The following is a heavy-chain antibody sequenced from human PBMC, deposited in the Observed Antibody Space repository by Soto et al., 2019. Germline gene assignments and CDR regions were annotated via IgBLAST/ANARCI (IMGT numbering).Heavy chain of an antibody. CDR2: ISLYSDGT. Sequence: ASVKVSCKTSGYTFSNCGITWVRQAPGQPLEWLGWISLYSDGTNYAQKFQGRVSMTTDTSTTKAYMELRSLRSDDTAVYYCARVVPGAEAWFGPWGQGTLVTVSS. J-gene: IGHJ5*02. CDR3: ARVVPGAEAWFGP. CDR1: GYTFSNCG. D-gene: IGHD2-2*01. V-gene: IGHV1-18*01.